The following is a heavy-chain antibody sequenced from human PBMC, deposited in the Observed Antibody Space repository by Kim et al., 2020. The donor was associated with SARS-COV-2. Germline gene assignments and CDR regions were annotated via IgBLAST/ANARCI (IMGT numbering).Heavy chain of an antibody. CDR2: IRSGSTAV. J-gene: IGHJ4*02. CDR1: GFSFSDYS. CDR3: ARERSGSYFPS. Sequence: GGSLRLSCAASGFSFSDYSMNWVRQAPGKGLEWISYIRSGSTAVYYADSVKGRFTISRDDAKNSLYLQMNSLRGEDSAVNYCARERSGSYFPSWGQGTLV. V-gene: IGHV3-48*04. D-gene: IGHD1-26*01.